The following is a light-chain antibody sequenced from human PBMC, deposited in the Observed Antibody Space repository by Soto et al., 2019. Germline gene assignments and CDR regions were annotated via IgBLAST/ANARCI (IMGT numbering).Light chain of an antibody. CDR3: QQYDTLPPT. V-gene: IGKV1-33*01. J-gene: IGKJ2*01. Sequence: DIQMTQSPSSLSASVGDRVTITCRASQGINNYLIWYQQKPGKAPELLIYDAFSLQTGVPSRFSGGASGTDFPLTISSLQPEDVATYYCQQYDTLPPTFGQGTTLEI. CDR1: QGINNY. CDR2: DAF.